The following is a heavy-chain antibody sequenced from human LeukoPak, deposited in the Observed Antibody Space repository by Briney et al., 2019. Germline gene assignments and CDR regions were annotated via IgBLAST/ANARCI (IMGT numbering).Heavy chain of an antibody. V-gene: IGHV3-23*01. CDR3: ARDLSFNGDYLTADGDY. J-gene: IGHJ4*02. CDR1: GFTFSSYA. D-gene: IGHD2-8*01. CDR2: ISGSGGST. Sequence: GGSLRLSCAASGFTFSSYAMSWVRQAPGKGLEWVSAISGSGGSTYYADSVKGRFTISRDNAKNSLYLQMNSLRVEDTAVYYCARDLSFNGDYLTADGDYWGQGILVTVSS.